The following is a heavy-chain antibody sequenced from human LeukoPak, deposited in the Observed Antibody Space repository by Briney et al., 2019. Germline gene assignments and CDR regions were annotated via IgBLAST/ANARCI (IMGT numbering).Heavy chain of an antibody. CDR1: GFSFRTYS. D-gene: IGHD3-22*01. Sequence: PGGSLRLSCAASGFSFRTYSFTWVRQAPGKGLEWVASISSSGNYLYYADSFKGRFTISRDNAKNSLDLQMSSLRAEDTAVYYCASTRGSSGVLGFQHWGQGTLVTVSS. CDR3: ASTRGSSGVLGFQH. V-gene: IGHV3-21*04. J-gene: IGHJ1*01. CDR2: ISSSGNYL.